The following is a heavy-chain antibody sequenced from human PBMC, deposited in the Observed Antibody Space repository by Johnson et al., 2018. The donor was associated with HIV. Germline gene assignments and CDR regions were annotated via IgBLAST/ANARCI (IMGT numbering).Heavy chain of an antibody. CDR1: GLILSVYG. Sequence: QVQLVESGGAVVQPRTSLRLSCEASGLILSVYGLHWVRQAPGKGLEWVALIWPDGSNKYYADSVKGRFTISRDNSKNTLYLQMNSLRAEDTAVYYCARDREYGRAWGWAFDIWGQGTMVTVSS. CDR3: ARDREYGRAWGWAFDI. D-gene: IGHD6-19*01. CDR2: IWPDGSNK. V-gene: IGHV3-33*01. J-gene: IGHJ3*02.